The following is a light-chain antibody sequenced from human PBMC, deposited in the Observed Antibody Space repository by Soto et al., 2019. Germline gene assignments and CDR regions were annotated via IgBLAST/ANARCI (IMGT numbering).Light chain of an antibody. CDR2: EVN. V-gene: IGLV2-8*01. CDR3: SSYAGSNKV. CDR1: SSDVGGYNY. J-gene: IGLJ3*02. Sequence: QSALTQPPSASGSPGQSVTISCSGTSSDVGGYNYVSWYQQHPGKAPKLMIYEVNKRPSGVPDRFSGSKSGNTASLTVSGLQAEDEADYYCSSYAGSNKVLGGGTKLTVL.